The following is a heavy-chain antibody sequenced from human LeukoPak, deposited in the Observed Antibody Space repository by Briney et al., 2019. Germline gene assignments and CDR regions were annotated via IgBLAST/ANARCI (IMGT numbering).Heavy chain of an antibody. CDR3: AVSMIAQRGPPDY. CDR2: IYPGDSDT. J-gene: IGHJ4*02. V-gene: IGHV5-51*01. D-gene: IGHD3-22*01. Sequence: GESLKISCEGSGYEFDTYWIGWVRQMPGKGLEWMGIIYPGDSDTRYSPSFQGQVTISADKSISTAYLQWSSLKASDTAMYYCAVSMIAQRGPPDYWGQGTLVTVSS. CDR1: GYEFDTYW.